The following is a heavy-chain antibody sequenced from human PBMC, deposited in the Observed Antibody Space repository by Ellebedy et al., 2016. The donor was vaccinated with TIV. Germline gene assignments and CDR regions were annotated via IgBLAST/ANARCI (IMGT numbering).Heavy chain of an antibody. J-gene: IGHJ4*02. V-gene: IGHV4-59*12. CDR1: GGSISSYY. Sequence: SETLSLXXTVSGGSISSYYWSWIRQPPGKGLEWIGYIYYSGSTNYNPSLKSRVTISVDTSKNQFSLKLSSVTAADTAVYYCARDDIVSGLDYWGQGTLVTVSS. CDR2: IYYSGST. D-gene: IGHD3-16*02. CDR3: ARDDIVSGLDY.